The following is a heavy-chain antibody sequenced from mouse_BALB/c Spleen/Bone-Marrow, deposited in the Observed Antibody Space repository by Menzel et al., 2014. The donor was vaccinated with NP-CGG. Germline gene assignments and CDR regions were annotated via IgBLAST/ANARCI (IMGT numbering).Heavy chain of an antibody. CDR1: GYTFTSYW. CDR2: INPSTGYT. D-gene: IGHD2-14*01. CDR3: ARDYRYDGFAY. Sequence: VQLQESGAELAKPGASVKMSCKASGYTFTSYWMHWVKQRPGHGLEWIGYINPSTGYTEYNQKFKDKATLTADKSSSTAYMQLSSLTSEDSAVYYCARDYRYDGFAYWGQGTLVTVSA. J-gene: IGHJ3*01. V-gene: IGHV1-7*01.